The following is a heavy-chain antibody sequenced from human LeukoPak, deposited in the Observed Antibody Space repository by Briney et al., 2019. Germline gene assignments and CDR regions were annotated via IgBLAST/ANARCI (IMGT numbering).Heavy chain of an antibody. Sequence: PSETLSLTCTVSGGSISSGDYYWSWIRQPPGKGLEWIGYIYYSGSTYYNPSLKSRVTISVDTSKNQFSLKLSSVTAADTAVYYCAREAAPHWFDPWGQGTLVTVSS. D-gene: IGHD6-25*01. CDR3: AREAAPHWFDP. CDR1: GGSISSGDYY. V-gene: IGHV4-30-4*01. J-gene: IGHJ5*02. CDR2: IYYSGST.